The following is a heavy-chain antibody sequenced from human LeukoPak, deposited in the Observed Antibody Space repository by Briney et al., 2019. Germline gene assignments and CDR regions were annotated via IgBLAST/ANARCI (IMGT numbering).Heavy chain of an antibody. V-gene: IGHV3-48*01. CDR1: GFTFSSYS. Sequence: GGSLRLSCAASGFTFSSYSMNWVRQAPGKGLEWVSYISSSSSTIYYADSVKGRFTISRDNARNSLYLQMNSLRAEDTAVYYCARIYYYYYMDVWGKGTTVTVSS. J-gene: IGHJ6*03. CDR3: ARIYYYYYMDV. CDR2: ISSSSSTI.